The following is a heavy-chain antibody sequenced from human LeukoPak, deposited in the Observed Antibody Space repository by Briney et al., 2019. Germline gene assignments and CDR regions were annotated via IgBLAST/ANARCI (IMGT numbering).Heavy chain of an antibody. CDR2: ISYSGST. Sequence: SETLSLTCTVSGGSINTYYWHWIRQPPAKGLVWIGYISYSGSTNNNPSPTSRVTASIDNAKNKFSPKLNSGTAADTDVYYYARSGGYSGYDVAYWGEATLVTVSS. CDR3: ARSGGYSGYDVAY. J-gene: IGHJ4*02. V-gene: IGHV4-59*01. D-gene: IGHD5-12*01. CDR1: GGSINTYY.